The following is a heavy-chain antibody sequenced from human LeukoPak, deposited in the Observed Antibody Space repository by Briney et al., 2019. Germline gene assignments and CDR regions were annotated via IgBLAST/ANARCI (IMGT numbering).Heavy chain of an antibody. CDR3: ARAQNSGYEPYYFDY. CDR2: IYYSGST. D-gene: IGHD5-12*01. CDR1: GGSISRGGYY. Sequence: PSETLSLNCTVSGGSISRGGYYWSWIRQHPGKGLEWIGYIYYSGSTYYNPSLKSRVTISVDTSKNQFSLKLSSVTAADTAVYYCARAQNSGYEPYYFDYWGQGTLVTVSS. V-gene: IGHV4-31*03. J-gene: IGHJ4*02.